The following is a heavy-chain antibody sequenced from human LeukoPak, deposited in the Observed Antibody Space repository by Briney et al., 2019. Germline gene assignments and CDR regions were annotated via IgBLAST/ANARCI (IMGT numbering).Heavy chain of an antibody. Sequence: ASVKVSCKTSGYIFTSYYIHWVRRAPGQGPEWMGIINPSGGSTNYAQKFQGRVTMTRDTSTSTVYMELSSLRSEDTALYYCARGDHVRIYTQSHFDIWGQGTMVTVSS. J-gene: IGHJ3*02. CDR2: INPSGGST. D-gene: IGHD2/OR15-2a*01. CDR1: GYIFTSYY. V-gene: IGHV1-46*01. CDR3: ARGDHVRIYTQSHFDI.